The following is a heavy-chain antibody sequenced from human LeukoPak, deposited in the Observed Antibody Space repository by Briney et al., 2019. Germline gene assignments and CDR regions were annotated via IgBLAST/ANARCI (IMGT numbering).Heavy chain of an antibody. Sequence: ASVKVSCKASGYTFTSYYMHWVRQAPGQGLEWMGIINPSGGSTSYAQKFQGRVTMTRDTSTSTVYMELSSLRSEDTAAYYCARDDDQWQLVVGTLVWWGQGTLVTVSS. CDR2: INPSGGST. J-gene: IGHJ4*02. V-gene: IGHV1-46*01. CDR3: ARDDDQWQLVVGTLVW. D-gene: IGHD6-6*01. CDR1: GYTFTSYY.